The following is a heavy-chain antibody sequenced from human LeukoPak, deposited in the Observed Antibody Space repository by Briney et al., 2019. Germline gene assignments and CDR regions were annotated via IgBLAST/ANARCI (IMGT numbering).Heavy chain of an antibody. CDR1: GYTFTSHF. J-gene: IGHJ4*02. D-gene: IGHD3-22*01. V-gene: IGHV1-46*01. CDR2: INPSGGST. CDR3: ARGTMIVVVIPDY. Sequence: ASVKVSCKASGYTFTSHFMHWVRQAPGQGLEWMGIINPSGGSTSYAQKFQGRVTMTRDMSTRTVYMELSRLRSDDTAVYYCARGTMIVVVIPDYWGQGTLVTVSS.